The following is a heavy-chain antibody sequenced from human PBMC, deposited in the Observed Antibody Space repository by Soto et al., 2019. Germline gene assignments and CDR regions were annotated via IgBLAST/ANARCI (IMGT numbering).Heavy chain of an antibody. V-gene: IGHV4-31*03. CDR3: ARTKCSGGSCYSWSLDY. CDR1: GGSITTGGYY. Sequence: SETLSLSCTVSGGSITTGGYYWSWIRQLPGKGLEWIGHRYYSESTYYNPSLKSRVSISLDTSKNQFSLKLSFVTAADTAMYYCARTKCSGGSCYSWSLDYWGQGTPVTVSS. J-gene: IGHJ4*02. CDR2: RYYSEST. D-gene: IGHD2-15*01.